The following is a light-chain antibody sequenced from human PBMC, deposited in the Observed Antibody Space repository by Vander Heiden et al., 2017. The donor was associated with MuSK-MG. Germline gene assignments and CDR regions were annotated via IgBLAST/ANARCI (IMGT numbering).Light chain of an antibody. CDR2: KAS. V-gene: IGKV1-5*03. CDR1: QSISGW. J-gene: IGKJ1*01. Sequence: DIQMTQSPSTLSASVGARATIPCRASQSISGWLAWYQQKPGTAPKLRIYKASIVENGVPSRFSGSGSGTEFTLPISSLQPDDFATYYCQQYSSSWTFGQGTKVDVK. CDR3: QQYSSSWT.